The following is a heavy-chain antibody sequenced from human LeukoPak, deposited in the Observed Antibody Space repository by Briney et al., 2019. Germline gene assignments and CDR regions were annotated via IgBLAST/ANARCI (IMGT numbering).Heavy chain of an antibody. CDR3: AKCSRSSSWTFDP. V-gene: IGHV3-48*02. CDR2: ISSSGITI. J-gene: IGHJ5*02. D-gene: IGHD6-13*01. CDR1: GFTFRSYS. Sequence: GGSLRLSCEASGFTFRSYSVSWVRQAPGKGPQWVSYISSSGITIYHADSVKSRFTISRDNAKNSLFLQMSSLRDEDTAVYYCAKCSRSSSWTFDPWGQGTLVTVSS.